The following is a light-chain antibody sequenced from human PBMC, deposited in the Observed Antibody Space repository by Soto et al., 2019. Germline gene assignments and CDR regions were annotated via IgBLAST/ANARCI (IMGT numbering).Light chain of an antibody. J-gene: IGKJ4*01. V-gene: IGKV3-11*02. Sequence: EIVLTQSPATLSLSPGERAALSCRASPSVSSYLAWYQQKPGQAPMLLIYDASKRAAGIPARFSGSGSGRDFTLTISSLEPEDFAAYYCQQRSNWPSTFGGGTKVEIK. CDR3: QQRSNWPST. CDR2: DAS. CDR1: PSVSSY.